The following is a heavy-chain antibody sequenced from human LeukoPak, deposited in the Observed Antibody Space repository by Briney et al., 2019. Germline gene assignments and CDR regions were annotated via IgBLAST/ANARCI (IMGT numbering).Heavy chain of an antibody. CDR3: AKVAKYYYGSETYYFFEH. Sequence: GGSLRLSCVASGFTFNNHNMDWVRQAPGKGLEWISYISGSGDAIFYADSVQGRFTISRDNAKNSLYLQMNSLRVEDTAVYYCAKVAKYYYGSETYYFFEHWGQGTPVTASS. V-gene: IGHV3-48*04. CDR1: GFTFNNHN. D-gene: IGHD3-10*01. CDR2: ISGSGDAI. J-gene: IGHJ4*02.